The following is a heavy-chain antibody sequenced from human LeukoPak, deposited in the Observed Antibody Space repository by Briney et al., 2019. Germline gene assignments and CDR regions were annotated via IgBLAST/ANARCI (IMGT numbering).Heavy chain of an antibody. D-gene: IGHD2-15*01. V-gene: IGHV3-21*01. Sequence: GGSLRLSCAASGFTFSNAWMNWVRQAPGKGLEWVSSISSSGSFIYYADSMKGRFTISRDNAKNSVYLQMNSLRAEDTAVYYCAKDGRSGGRGRAYYYYGMDVWGQGTTVTVSS. CDR3: AKDGRSGGRGRAYYYYGMDV. J-gene: IGHJ6*02. CDR2: ISSSGSFI. CDR1: GFTFSNAW.